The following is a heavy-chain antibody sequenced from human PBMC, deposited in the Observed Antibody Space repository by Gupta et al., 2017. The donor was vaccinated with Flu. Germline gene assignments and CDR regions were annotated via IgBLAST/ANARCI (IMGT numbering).Heavy chain of an antibody. Sequence: QVQLVQSGAEMKTPGASVKVSCKASGYTFTNYAIHWVRQAPGQRLEWMGWINAGNGNTKYSQRFQGRVTIARDTSASTTMYMEVSSLTSEDTAVYYCTRGDYDVLRIDHWGQGTLVTVSS. J-gene: IGHJ4*02. CDR1: GYTFTNYA. CDR2: INAGNGNT. CDR3: TRGDYDVLRIDH. D-gene: IGHD4-17*01. V-gene: IGHV1-3*01.